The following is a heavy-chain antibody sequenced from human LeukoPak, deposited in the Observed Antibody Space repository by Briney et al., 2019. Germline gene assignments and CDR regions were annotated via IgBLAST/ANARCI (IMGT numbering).Heavy chain of an antibody. Sequence: GGSLRLSCAASGFTFSSYAMHWVRQAPGKGLEWVAVISYDGSNKYYADSVKGRFTISRDNSKNTLYLQMNSLRAEDTAVYYCARAATIAAAAGYWGQGTLVTVSS. CDR1: GFTFSSYA. CDR2: ISYDGSNK. V-gene: IGHV3-30*04. D-gene: IGHD6-13*01. CDR3: ARAATIAAAAGY. J-gene: IGHJ4*02.